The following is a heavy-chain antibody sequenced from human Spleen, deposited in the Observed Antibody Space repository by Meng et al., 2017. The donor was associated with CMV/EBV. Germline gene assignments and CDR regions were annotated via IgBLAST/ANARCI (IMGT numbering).Heavy chain of an antibody. Sequence: QITLKESGPTLVKPTQTLTLTCTFSGFSLNTLGMAVSWIRQPPGKALEWLALIYWDDDKRYSPSLKTRLTITKDTSKNQVVLTMTNMDPVDTATYYCAHSRFNFYYDGSGLLDYWGQGTLVTVSS. CDR2: IYWDDDK. J-gene: IGHJ4*02. D-gene: IGHD3-22*01. CDR1: GFSLNTLGMA. V-gene: IGHV2-5*02. CDR3: AHSRFNFYYDGSGLLDY.